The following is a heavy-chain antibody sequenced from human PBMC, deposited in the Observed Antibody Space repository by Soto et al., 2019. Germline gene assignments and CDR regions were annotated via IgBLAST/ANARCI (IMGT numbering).Heavy chain of an antibody. V-gene: IGHV4-61*08. CDR1: GGSVSSGDYY. J-gene: IGHJ5*02. CDR3: ARIPVDTYMINWFDP. CDR2: VYISGST. D-gene: IGHD5-18*01. Sequence: QVQLQESGPGLVKPSETLSLTCAVSGGSVSSGDYYWSWIRQPPGKVLEWIGHVYISGSTNHNPSLKSRVTISIDTSNNQFSLKLTSVTAADTAVYYCARIPVDTYMINWFDPWGQGTLVTVSS.